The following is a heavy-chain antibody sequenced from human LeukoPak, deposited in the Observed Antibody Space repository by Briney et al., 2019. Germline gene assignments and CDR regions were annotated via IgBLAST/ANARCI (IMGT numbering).Heavy chain of an antibody. V-gene: IGHV3-21*01. CDR3: AREFTGHDILTGYYSEAFDI. J-gene: IGHJ3*02. CDR1: EFTFSSYA. Sequence: GGSLRLSCVGSEFTFSSYAMSWVRQAPGKGLEWVSSISSSSSYIYYADSVKGRFTISRDNAKNSLYLQMNSLRAEDTAVYYCAREFTGHDILTGYYSEAFDIWGQGTMVTVSS. CDR2: ISSSSSYI. D-gene: IGHD3-9*01.